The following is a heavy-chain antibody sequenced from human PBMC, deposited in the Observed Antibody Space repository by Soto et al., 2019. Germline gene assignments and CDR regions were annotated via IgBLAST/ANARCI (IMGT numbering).Heavy chain of an antibody. CDR2: ISYDGSNK. J-gene: IGHJ4*02. Sequence: QVQLVESGGGVVQPGRSLRLSCAASGFTFSSYGMHWVRQAPGKGLEWVAVISYDGSNKYYADSVKGRFTISRDKSKNTLYLQMNSLRAEDTAVYYCAKDRNYYDSSGYYYDSIFDYWGQGTLVTVSS. D-gene: IGHD3-22*01. CDR3: AKDRNYYDSSGYYYDSIFDY. CDR1: GFTFSSYG. V-gene: IGHV3-30*18.